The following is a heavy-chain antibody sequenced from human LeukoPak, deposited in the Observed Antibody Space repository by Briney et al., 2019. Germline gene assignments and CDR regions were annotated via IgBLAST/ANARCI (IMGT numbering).Heavy chain of an antibody. V-gene: IGHV3-23*01. CDR1: GFTFSSYA. CDR3: AELGITMIGGV. D-gene: IGHD3-10*02. J-gene: IGHJ6*04. CDR2: ISGSGGST. Sequence: GGSLRLSCAASGFTFSSYAMSWVRQAPGKGLEWVSAISGSGGSTYYADSVKGRFTISRNNAKNSLYLQMNSLRAEDTAVYYCAELGITMIGGVWGKGTTVTISS.